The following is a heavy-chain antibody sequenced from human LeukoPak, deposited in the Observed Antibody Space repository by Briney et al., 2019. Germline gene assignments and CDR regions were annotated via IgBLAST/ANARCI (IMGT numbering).Heavy chain of an antibody. CDR3: AIYSVQFDGAFDI. CDR2: ISTYNGNT. J-gene: IGHJ3*02. Sequence: ASVRVSCNASGYSFTSYGIYWVRQAPGHGLEWMGWISTYNGNTHYAEKVQGRVTMTTDTVTSTAYMELRSLRSDDTAVYFCAIYSVQFDGAFDIWGQGTMITVSS. V-gene: IGHV1-18*01. D-gene: IGHD5-18*01. CDR1: GYSFTSYG.